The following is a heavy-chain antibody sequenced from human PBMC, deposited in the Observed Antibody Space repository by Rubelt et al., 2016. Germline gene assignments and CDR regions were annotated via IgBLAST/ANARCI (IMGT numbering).Heavy chain of an antibody. J-gene: IGHJ4*02. V-gene: IGHV3-30*02. CDR3: ARGSQSSGYGSPGDY. CDR2: VRFDGTRT. Sequence: QAPGKGLEWVAVVRFDGTRTYYADSVRGRFTMSRANSRSTLYLQMNSLRAEDTAVYYCARGSQSSGYGSPGDYWGQGTLVTVSS. D-gene: IGHD3-22*01.